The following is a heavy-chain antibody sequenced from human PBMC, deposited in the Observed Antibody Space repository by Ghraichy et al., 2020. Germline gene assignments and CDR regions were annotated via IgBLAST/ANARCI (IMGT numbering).Heavy chain of an antibody. CDR1: GFTFSSYW. Sequence: GGSLRLSCAVSGFTFSSYWMHWVRQAPGKGLVWVSRINSDGSTTNYADSVKGRFTISRDNAKSTLYLQMNSLRAEDTAVYYCAREGDPTYYDFWSVFNWFDPWGQGTLVTVSS. V-gene: IGHV3-74*01. D-gene: IGHD3-3*01. CDR3: AREGDPTYYDFWSVFNWFDP. CDR2: INSDGSTT. J-gene: IGHJ5*02.